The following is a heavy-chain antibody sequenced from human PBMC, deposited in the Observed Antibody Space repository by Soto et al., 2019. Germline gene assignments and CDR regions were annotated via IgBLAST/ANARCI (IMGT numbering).Heavy chain of an antibody. CDR2: ISYSGNT. J-gene: IGHJ4*02. CDR1: GGSVSGGGFH. D-gene: IGHD3-10*01. V-gene: IGHV4-31*03. Sequence: PSETLSLTCIVSGGSVSGGGFHWTWIRQHPGKGLECIGYISYSGNTYYNPYLKSRLIISLDTSKNQVSLTLSSVTAADTAVYYCARDLRGRGFLDYWGQGTLVTVSS. CDR3: ARDLRGRGFLDY.